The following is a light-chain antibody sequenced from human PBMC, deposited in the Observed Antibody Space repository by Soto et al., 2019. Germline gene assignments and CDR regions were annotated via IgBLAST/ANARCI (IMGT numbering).Light chain of an antibody. J-gene: IGKJ1*01. CDR2: WAS. Sequence: DIVMTQSPXFXAXXLXXXAXXNXXSSQSVLNSSNNKKYLAWYQQKPGQPPKLFIYWASTRESGVPDRFSGSGSGTDFTLTISSLQAEDVAVYYCQQYYTTPWTFGQGTKVDIK. CDR1: QSVLNSSNNKKY. V-gene: IGKV4-1*01. CDR3: QQYYTTPWT.